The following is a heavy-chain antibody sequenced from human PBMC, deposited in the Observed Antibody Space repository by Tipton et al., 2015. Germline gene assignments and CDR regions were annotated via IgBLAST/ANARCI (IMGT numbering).Heavy chain of an antibody. CDR1: GYTFTGNY. CDR3: ARDRYGDRDFDY. V-gene: IGHV1-2*02. J-gene: IGHJ4*02. Sequence: QSGAEVKKPGASVKVSCKASGYTFTGNYIHWVRQAPGQGLEWVGRINPNSGGANYAQIFQGRVTMTRDTSITTAYMELSRLKSNDTAVYYCARDRYGDRDFDYWGQGTLVTVAS. D-gene: IGHD4-17*01. CDR2: INPNSGGA.